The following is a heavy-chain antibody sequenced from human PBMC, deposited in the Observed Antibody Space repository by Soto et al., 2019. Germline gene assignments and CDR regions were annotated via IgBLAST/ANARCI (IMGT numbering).Heavy chain of an antibody. D-gene: IGHD2-8*01. V-gene: IGHV3-15*01. CDR2: IKRKTDGGTT. Sequence: EVQLVESGGGLVKPGGSLRLSCAASGFIFSKAWMSWVRQAPGKGLEWVGRIKRKTDGGTTEYAAPVKGRFSIAREDSKNTLYLPMNSQKPEDTSVYYCTTDTKCGDDVCYPRCCGLDGWGQGTTVTVSS. CDR1: GFIFSKAW. CDR3: TTDTKCGDDVCYPRCCGLDG. J-gene: IGHJ6*02.